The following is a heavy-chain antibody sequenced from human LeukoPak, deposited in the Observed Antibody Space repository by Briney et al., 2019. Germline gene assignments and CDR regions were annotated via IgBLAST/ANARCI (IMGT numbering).Heavy chain of an antibody. J-gene: IGHJ4*02. D-gene: IGHD1-26*01. Sequence: ASVKVSCKASGGTFSSYAISWVRQAPGQGLEWMGRIIPIFGIANYAQKFQGRVTITADKSTGTAYMELSSLRSEDTAVYYCARDPHSGSYLDYWGQGTLVTVSS. CDR2: IIPIFGIA. CDR3: ARDPHSGSYLDY. CDR1: GGTFSSYA. V-gene: IGHV1-69*04.